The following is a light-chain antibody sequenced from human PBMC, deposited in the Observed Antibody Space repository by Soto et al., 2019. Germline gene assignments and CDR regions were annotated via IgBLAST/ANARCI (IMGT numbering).Light chain of an antibody. V-gene: IGLV4-69*01. CDR1: SGHSSYA. CDR2: LNSDGSH. Sequence: QPVLTQSPSAAASLGASVKLTCTLSSGHSSYAIAWHQQQPEKGPRYLMKLNSDGSHSKGDGIPDRFSGSSSGAERYLIISSLQSEDEADYYCQTWGTGIVLFGGGTKLTVL. J-gene: IGLJ2*01. CDR3: QTWGTGIVL.